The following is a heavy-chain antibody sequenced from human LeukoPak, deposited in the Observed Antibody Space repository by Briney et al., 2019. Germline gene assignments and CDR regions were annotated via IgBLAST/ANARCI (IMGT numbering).Heavy chain of an antibody. CDR3: AREGSGAHHFDY. D-gene: IGHD1-26*01. CDR2: ISSSSSYI. Sequence: GGSLRLSCAASGFTSSSYSMNWVRQAPGKGLEWVSSISSSSSYIYYADSVKGRFTISRDNAKNSLYLQMNSLRAEDTAVYYCAREGSGAHHFDYWGQGTLVTVSS. CDR1: GFTSSSYS. V-gene: IGHV3-21*01. J-gene: IGHJ4*02.